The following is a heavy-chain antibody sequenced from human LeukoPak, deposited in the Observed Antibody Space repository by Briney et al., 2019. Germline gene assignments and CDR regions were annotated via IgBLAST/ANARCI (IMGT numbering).Heavy chain of an antibody. CDR3: ARDYEYYDSSGYYTGRAFDI. D-gene: IGHD3-22*01. V-gene: IGHV4-59*01. Sequence: SETLSLTCTVSGGSISSYYWSWIRQPPGKGLEWIGYIYYSGSTNYNPSLKSRVTISVDTSKNQFSLKLSSVTAADTAVYYCARDYEYYDSSGYYTGRAFDIWGQGTMVTVSS. CDR2: IYYSGST. J-gene: IGHJ3*02. CDR1: GGSISSYY.